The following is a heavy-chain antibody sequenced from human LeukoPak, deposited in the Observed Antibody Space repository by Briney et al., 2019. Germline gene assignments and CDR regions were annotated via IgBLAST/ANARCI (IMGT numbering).Heavy chain of an antibody. CDR1: GFTFSDYW. D-gene: IGHD4/OR15-4a*01. Sequence: GGSLRLSCAAAGFTFSDYWMIWVRQAPGKGLEWVANIRPDGNDRYLVDSARGRFTISRDNAKNSLYLQMNSLRAEDTAMYYCARGTAGAYDYWGQGTLVTVSS. CDR2: IRPDGNDR. V-gene: IGHV3-7*01. CDR3: ARGTAGAYDY. J-gene: IGHJ4*02.